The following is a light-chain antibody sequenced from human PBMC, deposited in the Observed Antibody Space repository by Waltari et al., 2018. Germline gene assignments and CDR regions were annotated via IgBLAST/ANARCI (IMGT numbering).Light chain of an antibody. CDR2: GAS. CDR3: QHYVRVPAT. CDR1: QSGSST. J-gene: IGKJ1*01. Sequence: IVLTQSPGTPPLSPVETATLSCSASQSGSSTLAWYQQKPGQAPKLLIYGASIRATGIPDRFSGSGSGTDFSLTISRVEPEDFGIYFCQHYVRVPATFGQGTKVEIK. V-gene: IGKV3-20*01.